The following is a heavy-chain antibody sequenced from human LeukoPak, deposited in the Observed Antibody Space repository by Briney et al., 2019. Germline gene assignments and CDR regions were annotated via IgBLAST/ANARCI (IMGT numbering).Heavy chain of an antibody. Sequence: GASVNVSCKASGYTFTGYYMHWVRQAPGQGLEWMGWINPNSGGTNYAQKFQGRVTMTRDTSISTAYMELSRLRSDDTAVYYCATDYSNYEAFDYWGQGTLVTVSS. CDR3: ATDYSNYEAFDY. CDR1: GYTFTGYY. J-gene: IGHJ4*02. CDR2: INPNSGGT. V-gene: IGHV1-2*02. D-gene: IGHD4-11*01.